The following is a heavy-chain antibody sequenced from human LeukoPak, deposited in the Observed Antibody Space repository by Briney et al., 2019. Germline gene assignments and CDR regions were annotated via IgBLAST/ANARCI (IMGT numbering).Heavy chain of an antibody. CDR1: GYTFSGYY. J-gene: IGHJ5*02. CDR2: INPNSGGT. CDR3: GRHKYDSSGHNWFDP. D-gene: IGHD3-22*01. V-gene: IGHV1-2*02. Sequence: ASVKVSCKASGYTFSGYYIHWVQQAPGQGLEWMGWINPNSGGTNYAQKFQGRVTMTRDTSISTAYVELSRLRSDDTAVYYCGRHKYDSSGHNWFDPWGQGTLVTVSS.